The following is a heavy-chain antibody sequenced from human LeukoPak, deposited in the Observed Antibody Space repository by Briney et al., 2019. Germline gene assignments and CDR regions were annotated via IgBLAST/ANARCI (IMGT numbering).Heavy chain of an antibody. CDR1: GFTFSNYW. J-gene: IGHJ2*01. CDR3: ARPGLSSGLSVDL. Sequence: GGSLRLSCAASGFTFSNYWMHWVRQAPGKGLVWVSRINTYGSSTSYVDSVKGRFTISRDNAKNSLYLQMNSLRAEDTAVYYCARPGLSSGLSVDLWGRGTLVTVSS. D-gene: IGHD6-19*01. V-gene: IGHV3-74*01. CDR2: INTYGSST.